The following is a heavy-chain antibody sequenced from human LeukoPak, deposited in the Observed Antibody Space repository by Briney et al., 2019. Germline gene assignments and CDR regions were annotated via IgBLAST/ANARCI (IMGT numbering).Heavy chain of an antibody. V-gene: IGHV4-34*01. D-gene: IGHD1-20*01. Sequence: SETLSLTCAVYGGSFSGYYWSWIRQPPGKGLEWIGEINHSGSTNYNPSLKSRVTISVDTSKNQFSLKLSSVTAADTAVYYCARQRYNWNDRGWFDPWGQGTLVTVSS. CDR1: GGSFSGYY. J-gene: IGHJ5*02. CDR3: ARQRYNWNDRGWFDP. CDR2: INHSGST.